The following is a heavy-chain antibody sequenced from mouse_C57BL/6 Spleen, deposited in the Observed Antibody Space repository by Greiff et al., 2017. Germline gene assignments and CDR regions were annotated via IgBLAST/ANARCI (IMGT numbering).Heavy chain of an antibody. J-gene: IGHJ4*01. V-gene: IGHV2-6-1*01. CDR3: ARHGDYGNSYAMDY. Sequence: QVQLKESGPGLVAPSQSLSITCTVSGFSLTSYGVHWVRQPPGKGLEWLVVIWSDGSTTYNSALKSRLSISKDNSKSQVFLKMNSLQTDDTAMYYCARHGDYGNSYAMDYWGQGTSVTVSS. D-gene: IGHD2-1*01. CDR2: IWSDGST. CDR1: GFSLTSYG.